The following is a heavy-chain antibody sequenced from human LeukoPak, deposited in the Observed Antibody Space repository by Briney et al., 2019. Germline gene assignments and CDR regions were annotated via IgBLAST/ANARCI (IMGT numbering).Heavy chain of an antibody. CDR3: ARTCTSCSAYYYYYYMDV. V-gene: IGHV4-34*01. CDR1: GGSFSGYY. CDR2: INHSGST. Sequence: PSETLSLTCAVYGGSFSGYYWSWIRQPPGKGLEWIGEINHSGSTNYNPSLKSRVTISVDTSKNQFSLKLSSVTAADTAVYYCARTCTSCSAYYYYYYMDVWGKGTTVTVSS. D-gene: IGHD2-2*01. J-gene: IGHJ6*03.